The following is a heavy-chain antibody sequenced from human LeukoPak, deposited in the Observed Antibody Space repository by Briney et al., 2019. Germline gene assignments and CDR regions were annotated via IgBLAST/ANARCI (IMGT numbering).Heavy chain of an antibody. CDR3: ARERGRGRDSPWFDY. CDR1: GFIVSGDF. D-gene: IGHD1-26*01. Sequence: GGSLRLSCAASGFIVSGDFMSWVRQAPGKGLEWVSVIYSNGSTYYADSVKGRFTISRDNSKNTLDLQMTGLRAEDTAVYYCARERGRGRDSPWFDYWGQGTLVTVS. CDR2: IYSNGST. J-gene: IGHJ4*02. V-gene: IGHV3-53*01.